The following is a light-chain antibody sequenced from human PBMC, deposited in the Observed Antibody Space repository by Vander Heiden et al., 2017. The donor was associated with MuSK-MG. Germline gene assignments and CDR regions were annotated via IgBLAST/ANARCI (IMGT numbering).Light chain of an antibody. CDR2: AAA. J-gene: IGKJ3*01. Sequence: DIQMTQSPSSLSASVGDRVTITCRASQGISTHLAWFQQKPGKVPSLLIYAAATLQSGVPSRFRGGGSGTDFTLTITSLQPEDVATYYCQKYNSAPFTFGHGTKVDIK. CDR1: QGISTH. V-gene: IGKV1-27*01. CDR3: QKYNSAPFT.